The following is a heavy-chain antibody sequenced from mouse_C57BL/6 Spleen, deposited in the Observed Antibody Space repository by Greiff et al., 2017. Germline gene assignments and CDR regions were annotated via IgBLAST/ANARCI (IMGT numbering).Heavy chain of an antibody. D-gene: IGHD1-1*01. CDR2: ISGGGGNT. J-gene: IGHJ3*01. CDR3: ARGVITTVVATRGAWFAY. Sequence: EVQLQESGGGLVKPGGSLKLSCAASGFTFSSYTMSWVRQTPEKRLAWVATISGGGGNTYYPDSVKGRFTISRDNAKNTLYLQMSSLRSEDTALYYCARGVITTVVATRGAWFAYWGQGTLVTVSA. CDR1: GFTFSSYT. V-gene: IGHV5-9*01.